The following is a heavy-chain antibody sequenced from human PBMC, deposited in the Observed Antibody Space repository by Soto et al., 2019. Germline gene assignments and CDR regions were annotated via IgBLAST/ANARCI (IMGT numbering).Heavy chain of an antibody. CDR1: GYSFTTYG. CDR3: ARRGGVNAIWNP. D-gene: IGHD2-21*01. V-gene: IGHV1-18*01. CDR2: ISVYSGAT. Sequence: QVHLVQSGGGVKQPGASVIVSCKTSGYSFTTYGISWVRQAPGQGLEWMGWISVYSGATTYAHNFRDRVTMSTDTLTATAHLDLRNLTSDDTAVYYCARRGGVNAIWNPWGQGTLVIVSS. J-gene: IGHJ5*02.